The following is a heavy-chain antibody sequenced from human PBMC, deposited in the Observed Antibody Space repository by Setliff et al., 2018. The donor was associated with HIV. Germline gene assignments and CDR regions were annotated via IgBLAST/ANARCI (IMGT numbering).Heavy chain of an antibody. CDR1: GGSFSGYY. CDR2: VYYTGST. J-gene: IGHJ4*02. V-gene: IGHV4-34*01. Sequence: SETLSLTCAVYGGSFSGYYWSWIRQPPGQGPEWIGSVYYTGSTYYSLSLNSRVTISVDTSKNQFSLKLSSVTAADAAVYYCARGGYIAARFYYFDYWGQGLLVTVSS. CDR3: ARGGYIAARFYYFDY. D-gene: IGHD6-6*01.